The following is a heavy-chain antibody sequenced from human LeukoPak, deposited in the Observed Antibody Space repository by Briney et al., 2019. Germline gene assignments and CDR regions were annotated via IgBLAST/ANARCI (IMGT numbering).Heavy chain of an antibody. D-gene: IGHD3-10*01. CDR3: ARSGRKYYYGSGSYYKEPMSFDY. CDR2: IYTSGST. CDR1: GGSFSGYY. J-gene: IGHJ4*02. V-gene: IGHV4-59*10. Sequence: SETLSLTCAVYGGSFSGYYWSWIRQPAGKGLEWIGRIYTSGSTNYNPSLKSRVTMSVDTSKNQFSLKLSSVTAADTAVYYCARSGRKYYYGSGSYYKEPMSFDYWGQGTLVTVSS.